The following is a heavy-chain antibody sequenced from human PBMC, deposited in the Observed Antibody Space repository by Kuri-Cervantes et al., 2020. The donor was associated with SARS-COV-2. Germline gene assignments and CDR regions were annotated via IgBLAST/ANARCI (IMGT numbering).Heavy chain of an antibody. D-gene: IGHD6-19*01. J-gene: IGHJ6*03. CDR1: GGSVSSGSYY. CDR2: IYHSGST. CDR3: ARNSGYSSGWFYYYYYMDV. Sequence: SETLSLTCTVSGGSVSSGSYYWSWIRQPPGKGLEWIGSIYHSGSTYYNPSLKSRVTISVDTSKNQLSLKLSSVTAADTAVYYCARNSGYSSGWFYYYYYMDVWGKGTTVTVSS. V-gene: IGHV4-39*07.